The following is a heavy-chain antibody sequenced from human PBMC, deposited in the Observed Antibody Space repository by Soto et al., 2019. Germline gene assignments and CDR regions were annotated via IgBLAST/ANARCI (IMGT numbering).Heavy chain of an antibody. CDR1: GFTFSSYS. CDR2: ISSNSAGTT. V-gene: IGHV3-48*02. Sequence: DVQLVESGGGLVQPGGSLRLSCVASGFTFSSYSMDWVRQAPGKGLEWVSHISSNSAGTTHYADSVKGRFTISRENVKDSLYLHMNSLRDEDTAVYYCARGYGDYVFSHWGQGTLVTVSS. J-gene: IGHJ4*02. CDR3: ARGYGDYVFSH. D-gene: IGHD4-17*01.